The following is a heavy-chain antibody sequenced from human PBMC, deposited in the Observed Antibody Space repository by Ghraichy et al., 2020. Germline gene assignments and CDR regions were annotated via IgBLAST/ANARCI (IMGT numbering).Heavy chain of an antibody. CDR3: STDVGRFGELFDH. Sequence: GGSLRLSCAASGFNFRDDWINWVRQAPGKGLEWVGRIKSKSDGGTIDYAPPVKGRFTISRDDSKNTLYLQMNSLKTEDTGVYYCSTDVGRFGELFDHWGQGTLVTVSS. CDR2: IKSKSDGGTI. J-gene: IGHJ4*02. V-gene: IGHV3-15*07. CDR1: GFNFRDDW. D-gene: IGHD3-10*01.